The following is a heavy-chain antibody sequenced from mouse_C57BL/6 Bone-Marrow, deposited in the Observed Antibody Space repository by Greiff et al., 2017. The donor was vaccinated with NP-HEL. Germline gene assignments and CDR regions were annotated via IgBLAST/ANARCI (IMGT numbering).Heavy chain of an antibody. CDR1: GYTFTDYY. D-gene: IGHD1-1*01. CDR2: INPYNGGT. Sequence: VQLQQSGPVLVKPGASVKMSCKASGYTFTDYYMNWVKQSHGKSLEWIGVINPYNGGTSYNQKFKGKATLTVDKYSSTADMELNSLTSEDSAVYYCALITTVASFDYWGQGTTLTVSS. J-gene: IGHJ2*01. V-gene: IGHV1-19*01. CDR3: ALITTVASFDY.